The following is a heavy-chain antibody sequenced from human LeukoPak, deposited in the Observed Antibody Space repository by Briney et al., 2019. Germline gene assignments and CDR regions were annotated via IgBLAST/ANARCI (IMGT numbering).Heavy chain of an antibody. J-gene: IGHJ4*02. CDR3: ARGALELYYYGSGSYLYTYSFDY. V-gene: IGHV3-64*01. Sequence: GGSLRLSCAASGFTFSSYAMHWVRQAPGKGLEYVSAISSNGGSTYYANSVKGRFTVSRDNSKNTLYLQMGSLRAEDMAVYYCARGALELYYYGSGSYLYTYSFDYWGQGTLVTVSS. CDR1: GFTFSSYA. CDR2: ISSNGGST. D-gene: IGHD3-10*01.